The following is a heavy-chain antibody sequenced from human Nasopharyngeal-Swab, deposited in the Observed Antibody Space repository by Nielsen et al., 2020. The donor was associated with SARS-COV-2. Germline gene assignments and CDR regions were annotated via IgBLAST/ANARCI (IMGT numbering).Heavy chain of an antibody. CDR1: GFTFSSYS. Sequence: GESLKISCAASGFTFSSYSMNWVRQAPGKGLEWVSSISSSSSYICYADSVKGRFTISRDNAKNSLYLQMNSLRAEDTAVYYCARDFNYYDSSGYDTRDYWGQGTLVTVSS. CDR2: ISSSSSYI. V-gene: IGHV3-21*01. CDR3: ARDFNYYDSSGYDTRDY. D-gene: IGHD3-22*01. J-gene: IGHJ4*02.